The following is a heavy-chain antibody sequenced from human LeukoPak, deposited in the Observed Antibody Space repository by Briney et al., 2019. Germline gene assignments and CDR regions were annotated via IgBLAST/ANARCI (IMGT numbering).Heavy chain of an antibody. D-gene: IGHD2-15*01. Sequence: GGSLRLSCAASGFTLSNHWMHWVRQAPGKGLVWVSRINNDGTITTYADSVKGRFTVSRDNSKNMMYLQMNSLRAEDTAVYYCAKDIEASIWGQGTLVTVSS. CDR1: GFTLSNHW. CDR3: AKDIEASI. J-gene: IGHJ4*02. CDR2: INNDGTIT. V-gene: IGHV3-74*01.